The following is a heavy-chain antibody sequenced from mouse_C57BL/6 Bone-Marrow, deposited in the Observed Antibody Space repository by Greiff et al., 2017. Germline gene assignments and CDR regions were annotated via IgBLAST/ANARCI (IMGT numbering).Heavy chain of an antibody. V-gene: IGHV1-64*01. J-gene: IGHJ3*01. D-gene: IGHD2-1*01. Sequence: QVQLQQPGAELVKPGASVKLSCKASGYTFTSYWMHWVKQRPGQGLEWIGMIHPNSGSTNYNEKFKSKATLTVDKSSSTAYMQLSSLPSEDSAVYDCARYRYYGNYWFAYWGQGTLVTVSA. CDR3: ARYRYYGNYWFAY. CDR2: IHPNSGST. CDR1: GYTFTSYW.